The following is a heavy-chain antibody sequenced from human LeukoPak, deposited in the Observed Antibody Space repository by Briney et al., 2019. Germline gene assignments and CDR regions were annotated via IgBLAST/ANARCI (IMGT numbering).Heavy chain of an antibody. J-gene: IGHJ3*02. CDR3: ARGKTYYDISKDAFDI. CDR1: GGSFSGYY. CDR2: INHSGST. V-gene: IGHV4-34*01. D-gene: IGHD3-22*01. Sequence: SETLSLTCAVYGGSFSGYYWSWIRQPPGKGLEWIGEINHSGSTTYNPSLKTRVTISVDTSKNQFSLKLSSVTAADTAVYYCARGKTYYDISKDAFDIWGQGTMVTVSS.